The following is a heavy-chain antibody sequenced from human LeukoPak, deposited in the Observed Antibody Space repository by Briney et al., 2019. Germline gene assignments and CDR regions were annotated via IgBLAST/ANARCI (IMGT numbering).Heavy chain of an antibody. Sequence: ASVKVSCKASGYTFTGYYMHWVRQAPGQGLEWMGWINPNSGGTNYAQKFQGRVTMTRDTSISTAYMELSRLRSDDTAVYYCARERYSYGQRNFDYWGQGTLVTVSS. J-gene: IGHJ4*02. CDR1: GYTFTGYY. D-gene: IGHD5-18*01. CDR2: INPNSGGT. V-gene: IGHV1-2*02. CDR3: ARERYSYGQRNFDY.